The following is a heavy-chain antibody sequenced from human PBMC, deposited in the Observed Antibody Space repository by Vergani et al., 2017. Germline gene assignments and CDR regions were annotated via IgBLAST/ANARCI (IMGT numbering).Heavy chain of an antibody. CDR3: AGCVVGLGPPAALFDY. J-gene: IGHJ4*02. CDR1: GFTFSSYW. D-gene: IGHD2-21*01. V-gene: IGHV3-7*03. Sequence: EVQMVESGGGLVQPGGSLRLSCAASGFTFSSYWMSWVRQAPGKGLEWVANIKQDGSEKYYVDSVKGRFTISRDNDKNSLYLQMNSLRAEDTAVYYCAGCVVGLGPPAALFDYWGQGTLVTVSS. CDR2: IKQDGSEK.